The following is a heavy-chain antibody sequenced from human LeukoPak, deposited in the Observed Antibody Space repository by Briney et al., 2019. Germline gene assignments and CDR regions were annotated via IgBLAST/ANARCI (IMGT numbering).Heavy chain of an antibody. Sequence: GGSLRLSCAASGFTLSSHGMHWVRQAPGEGLKWVAVLWSDGSHKYYADSVKGRFTISRDSSKNMLYLQMNSLRADDTAVYYCARDKYGGSGSYIDYWGQGTLVTVSS. V-gene: IGHV3-33*01. CDR3: ARDKYGGSGSYIDY. J-gene: IGHJ4*02. D-gene: IGHD3-10*01. CDR1: GFTLSSHG. CDR2: LWSDGSHK.